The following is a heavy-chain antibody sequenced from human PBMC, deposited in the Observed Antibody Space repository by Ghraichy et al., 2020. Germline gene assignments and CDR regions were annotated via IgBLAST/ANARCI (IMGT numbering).Heavy chain of an antibody. CDR3: AKDAVTANGRWDGFDI. Sequence: GESLNISCAASGFTFTSYSMSWVRQAPTKGLEWVSSINGNGAKINYADSVKGRFTISRDNSKNTLYLQMNSLRADDTAVYYCAKDAVTANGRWDGFDIRGQGTTVTVSS. V-gene: IGHV3-23*01. D-gene: IGHD2-21*02. CDR1: GFTFTSYS. CDR2: INGNGAKI. J-gene: IGHJ3*02.